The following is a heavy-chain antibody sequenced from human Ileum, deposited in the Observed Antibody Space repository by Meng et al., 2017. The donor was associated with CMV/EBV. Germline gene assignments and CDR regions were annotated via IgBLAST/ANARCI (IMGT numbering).Heavy chain of an antibody. CDR1: SYR. Sequence: SYRVSWIRQAPGKGPEWVANIKQDGSEKYYVDSVKGRFTISRDNAKNSLYLQMVSLRVEDTAVYYCARDDLRGMVGTKTVWFRYKFDYWGQGALVTAPQ. V-gene: IGHV3-7*01. CDR2: IKQDGSEK. D-gene: IGHD1-26*01. J-gene: IGHJ4*02. CDR3: ARDDLRGMVGTKTVWFRYKFDY.